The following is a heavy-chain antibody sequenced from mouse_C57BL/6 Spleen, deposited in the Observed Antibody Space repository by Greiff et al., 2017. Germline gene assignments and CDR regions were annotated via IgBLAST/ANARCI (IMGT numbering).Heavy chain of an antibody. CDR2: IDPETGGT. J-gene: IGHJ2*01. V-gene: IGHV1-15*01. CDR1: GYTFTDYE. D-gene: IGHD1-1*01. CDR3: TNYYGRNYFDY. Sequence: QVQLQQSGAELVRPGASVTLSCKASGYTFTDYEMHWVKQTPVHGLEWIGAIDPETGGTAYNQKFKGKAILTADKSSSTAYMELRSLTSEDSAVYYCTNYYGRNYFDYWGQSTTLTISS.